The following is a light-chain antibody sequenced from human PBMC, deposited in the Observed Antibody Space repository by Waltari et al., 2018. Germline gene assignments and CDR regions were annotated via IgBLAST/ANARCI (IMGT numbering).Light chain of an antibody. Sequence: EIVLTQSPGTLSLSPGERATLSCRASQSLSSNYLTWYQQRPGQAPRILSHGSSSRATGIPDRFSGSGSGTDLTLTISRLEPEDFAVYYCQQYGRSWNTFGQGTKLEIK. CDR1: QSLSSNY. V-gene: IGKV3-20*01. J-gene: IGKJ2*01. CDR2: GSS. CDR3: QQYGRSWNT.